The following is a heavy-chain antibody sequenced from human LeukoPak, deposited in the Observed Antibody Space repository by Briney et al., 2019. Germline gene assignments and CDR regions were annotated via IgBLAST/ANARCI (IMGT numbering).Heavy chain of an antibody. Sequence: PSETLSLTCTVSGGSISSSSYYWGWIRQPPGKGLEWIGSIYYSGSTYYNPSLKSRVTISVDTSTNQFSLKLSSVTAADMAVYYCAARQYYYDSSGYYDFDYWGQGTLVTVSS. CDR3: AARQYYYDSSGYYDFDY. CDR1: GGSISSSSYY. J-gene: IGHJ4*02. D-gene: IGHD3-22*01. CDR2: IYYSGST. V-gene: IGHV4-39*01.